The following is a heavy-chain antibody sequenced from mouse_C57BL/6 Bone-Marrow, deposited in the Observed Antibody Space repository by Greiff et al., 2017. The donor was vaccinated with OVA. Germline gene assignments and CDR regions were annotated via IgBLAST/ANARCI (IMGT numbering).Heavy chain of an antibody. Sequence: DVMLVESGGGLVKPGGSLKLSCAASGFTFSDYGMHWVRQAPEKGLEWVAYISSGSSTIYYADTVKGRFTISRDNAKNTLFLQMTSLRSEDTAMYYCASVVARYYYAMDYWGQGTSVTVSS. CDR2: ISSGSSTI. CDR3: ASVVARYYYAMDY. J-gene: IGHJ4*01. V-gene: IGHV5-17*01. CDR1: GFTFSDYG. D-gene: IGHD1-1*01.